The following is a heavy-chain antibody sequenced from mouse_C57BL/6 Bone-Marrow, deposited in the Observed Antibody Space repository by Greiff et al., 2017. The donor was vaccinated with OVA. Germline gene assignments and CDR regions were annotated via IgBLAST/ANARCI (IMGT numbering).Heavy chain of an antibody. CDR1: GYTFTSYW. CDR2: IDPSASYT. J-gene: IGHJ2*01. Sequence: QVQLQQSGAELVKPGASVTLSCKASGYTFTSYWMQWVKQRPGQGLEWIGEIDPSASYTNCNQKFKGKATLTVDTSSSTAYMQLSSLTSEDSAVYYCANYGPFDYWGQGTTLTVSS. V-gene: IGHV1-50*01. D-gene: IGHD1-1*02. CDR3: ANYGPFDY.